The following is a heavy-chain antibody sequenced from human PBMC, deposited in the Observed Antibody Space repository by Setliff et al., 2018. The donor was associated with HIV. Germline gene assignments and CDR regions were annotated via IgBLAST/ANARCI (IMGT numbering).Heavy chain of an antibody. D-gene: IGHD1-20*01. Sequence: VASVKVSCKASGYTFTSYDINWVRQATGQGLEWMGWMNPNSGNTGYAQKFQGRVTMTRDTSTSTVYMELSSLRSDDTAVYYCARDNIIWSKDYWGQGTLVTVSS. J-gene: IGHJ4*02. CDR3: ARDNIIWSKDY. CDR1: GYTFTSYD. CDR2: MNPNSGNT. V-gene: IGHV1-8*02.